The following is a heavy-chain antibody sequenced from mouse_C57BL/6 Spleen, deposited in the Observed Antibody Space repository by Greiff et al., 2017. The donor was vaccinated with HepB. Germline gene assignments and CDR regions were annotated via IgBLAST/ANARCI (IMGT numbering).Heavy chain of an antibody. D-gene: IGHD1-1*01. CDR1: GFNINDDY. CDR2: IDPENGDT. CDR3: TLDCYGSGLYYFDY. J-gene: IGHJ2*01. V-gene: IGHV14-4*01. Sequence: EVQLQQSGAELVRPGASVKLSCTASGFNINDDYMHWVKQRPEQGLEWIGWIDPENGDTEYASKFQGKATITADTSSNTAYLQLSSLTSEDTAVYYCTLDCYGSGLYYFDYWGQGTTLTVSS.